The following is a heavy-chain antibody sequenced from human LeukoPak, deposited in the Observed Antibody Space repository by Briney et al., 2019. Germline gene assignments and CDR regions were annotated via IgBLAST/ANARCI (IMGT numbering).Heavy chain of an antibody. CDR2: IWYDGSNK. D-gene: IGHD3-3*01. CDR1: GFTFSSYG. Sequence: GGSLRLSCAASGFTFSSYGMHWVRQAPGKGLEWVAVIWYDGSNKYYADSVKGRFTISRDNSKNTLYLQMNSLRAEDTAVYYCARDFRGVVDDWSDPWGQGTLVTVSS. V-gene: IGHV3-33*08. J-gene: IGHJ5*02. CDR3: ARDFRGVVDDWSDP.